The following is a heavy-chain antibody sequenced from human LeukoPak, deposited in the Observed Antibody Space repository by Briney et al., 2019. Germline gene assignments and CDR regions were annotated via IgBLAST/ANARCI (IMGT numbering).Heavy chain of an antibody. CDR1: GGSISSYY. V-gene: IGHV4-59*08. D-gene: IGHD3-10*01. CDR3: ARLSGRDYYFDY. Sequence: SETLSLTCTVSGGSISSYYWSWIRQPPGKGLEWIGYIYYTGSTNYNPSLTSRVTISLDTSKNQFSLKLSSVTAADTAVYYCARLSGRDYYFDYWGQGTLVTVSS. J-gene: IGHJ4*02. CDR2: IYYTGST.